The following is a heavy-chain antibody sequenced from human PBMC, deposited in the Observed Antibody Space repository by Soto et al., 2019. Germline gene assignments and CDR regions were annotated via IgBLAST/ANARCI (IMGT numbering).Heavy chain of an antibody. V-gene: IGHV2-5*02. CDR2: IYWDDDK. CDR1: GFSLSTNEVG. CDR3: ARLKDLYLTFDY. D-gene: IGHD3-10*01. Sequence: ESGPTLVNPTQTLTLTCTFSGFSLSTNEVGVGWIRQPPGKALEWLAIIYWDDDKRYSPPLKTRLTVTKDTSKNQVVLTMTNMGAVDTGTYYCARLKDLYLTFDYWGQGSLVTVSS. J-gene: IGHJ4*02.